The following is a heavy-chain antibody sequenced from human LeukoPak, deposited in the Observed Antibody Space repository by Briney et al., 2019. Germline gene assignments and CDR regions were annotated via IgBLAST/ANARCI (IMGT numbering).Heavy chain of an antibody. CDR3: ARGTKGLLWFGELLGGTFDY. J-gene: IGHJ4*02. CDR2: IGTAGDT. D-gene: IGHD3-10*01. Sequence: GGSLRLSCAASGFTFSSYDMHWVRQATGKGLEWVSAIGTAGDTYYPGSVKGRFTISRENAENSLYLQMNSLRAGDTAVYYCARGTKGLLWFGELLGGTFDYWGQGTLVTVSS. V-gene: IGHV3-13*01. CDR1: GFTFSSYD.